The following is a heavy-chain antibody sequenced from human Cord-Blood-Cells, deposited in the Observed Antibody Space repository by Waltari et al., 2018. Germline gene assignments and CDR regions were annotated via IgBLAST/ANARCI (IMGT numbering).Heavy chain of an antibody. D-gene: IGHD2-15*01. CDR1: GFTFTSSA. J-gene: IGHJ4*02. Sequence: QMQLVQSGPEVKKPGTSVKVSCKASGFTFTSSAVQWVRQARGQRLEWIRWSVVGSGKTNYAQKFQERGTITRDMSTSTAYMELSSLRSEDTAVYYCAAVQYCSGGSCYDYWGQGTLVTVSS. V-gene: IGHV1-58*01. CDR2: SVVGSGKT. CDR3: AAVQYCSGGSCYDY.